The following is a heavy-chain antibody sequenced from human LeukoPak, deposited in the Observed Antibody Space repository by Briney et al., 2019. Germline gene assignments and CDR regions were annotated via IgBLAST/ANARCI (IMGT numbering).Heavy chain of an antibody. J-gene: IGHJ4*02. CDR3: FRRSSGYYYVVDY. CDR2: IYYSGNT. CDR1: GGSISSSSYY. D-gene: IGHD3-22*01. V-gene: IGHV4-39*01. Sequence: SETLSLTCTVSGGSISSSSYYWGWLRQPPGKGLEWIGSIYYSGNTYYNPSPETPFTISVDTSKNQFSLKLSSVTAANTAVYYCFRRSSGYYYVVDYWGQGTLVTVSS.